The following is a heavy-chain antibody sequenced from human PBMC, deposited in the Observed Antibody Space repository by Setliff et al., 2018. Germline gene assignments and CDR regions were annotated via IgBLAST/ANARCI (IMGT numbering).Heavy chain of an antibody. J-gene: IGHJ3*02. CDR2: IHSSGNT. CDR3: ARAGAIQGGFDI. V-gene: IGHV4-4*07. D-gene: IGHD7-27*01. Sequence: LSLTCTVSGGSISTYYWSWIRQPAGKGLEWIGRIHSSGNTNYKPSLKSRVTMSVDTTKNQFSLKLSSVTAADTAVYYCARAGAIQGGFDIWGQGTVVTVSS. CDR1: GGSISTYY.